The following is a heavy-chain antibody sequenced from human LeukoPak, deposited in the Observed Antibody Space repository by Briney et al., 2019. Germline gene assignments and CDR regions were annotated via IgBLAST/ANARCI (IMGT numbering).Heavy chain of an antibody. CDR3: ARWVYYGYYFDY. Sequence: SETLSLTCTVSGGSVSSGSYYWSWIRQPPGKGLEWIGYIYYSGSTNYNPSLKSQVTISVDTSKNQFSLKLSSVTAADTAVYYCARWVYYGYYFDYWGQGTLVTVSS. D-gene: IGHD3-10*01. V-gene: IGHV4-61*01. CDR2: IYYSGST. J-gene: IGHJ4*02. CDR1: GGSVSSGSYY.